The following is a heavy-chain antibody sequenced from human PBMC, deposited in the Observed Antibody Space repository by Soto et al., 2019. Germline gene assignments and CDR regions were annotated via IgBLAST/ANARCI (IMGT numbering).Heavy chain of an antibody. CDR3: QARGPLPTAGNGEYYYHGMDV. D-gene: IGHD1-26*01. J-gene: IGHJ6*02. V-gene: IGHV4-30-2*01. CDR2: IDHSGST. CDR1: GGSISSGGYS. Sequence: QLQLQESGSGLVKPSQTLSLPCAVSGGSISSGGYSWSWIRQPPGKGLEWIGSIDHSGSTYYSTSTKIRVNNSVDMTNNQFSLKPTSVTAADTGAYDCQARGPLPTAGNGEYYYHGMDVWGQGTTVTVSS.